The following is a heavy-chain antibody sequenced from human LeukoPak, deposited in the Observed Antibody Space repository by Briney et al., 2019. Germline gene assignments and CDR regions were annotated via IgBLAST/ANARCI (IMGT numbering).Heavy chain of an antibody. Sequence: SETLSLTCSVSGDSIRGATYRWGWVRQPPGKGLEWIGSISESGTTFYNPSLKSRVALSVDTSKNHFSLRLSSATAADTAVYYCARYPLVPGFWGQGPLVPVSS. CDR1: GDSIRGATYR. CDR3: ARYPLVPGF. J-gene: IGHJ4*02. V-gene: IGHV4-39*02. D-gene: IGHD3-3*02. CDR2: ISESGTT.